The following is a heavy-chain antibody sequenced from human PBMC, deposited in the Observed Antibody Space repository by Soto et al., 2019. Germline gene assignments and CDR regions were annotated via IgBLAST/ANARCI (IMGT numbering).Heavy chain of an antibody. CDR2: IHPSGNT. J-gene: IGHJ1*01. CDR1: GVSISSGSW. D-gene: IGHD1-20*01. Sequence: QVQLQESGPGLVQPSGTLSLTCGVSGVSISSGSWWSWVRQPPGKGLEWMGEIHPSGNTNYNTSLKSRVTISVDQSKNQFSLMLNSVTAADTAIYYCAKSGAYNLEFWGQGTLVTVSS. V-gene: IGHV4-4*02. CDR3: AKSGAYNLEF.